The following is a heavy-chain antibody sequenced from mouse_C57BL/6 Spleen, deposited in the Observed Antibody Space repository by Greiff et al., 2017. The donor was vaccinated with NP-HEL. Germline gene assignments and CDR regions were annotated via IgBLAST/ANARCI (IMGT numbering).Heavy chain of an antibody. CDR3: ARRDGSSYAYWYFDV. D-gene: IGHD1-1*01. J-gene: IGHJ1*03. Sequence: VQLQQSGPELVKPGASVKIPCKASGYTFTDYNMDWVKQSHGKSLEWIGDINPNNGGTIYNQKFKGKATLTVDKSSSTAYMELRSLTSEDTAVYYCARRDGSSYAYWYFDVWGTGTTVTVSS. V-gene: IGHV1-18*01. CDR1: GYTFTDYN. CDR2: INPNNGGT.